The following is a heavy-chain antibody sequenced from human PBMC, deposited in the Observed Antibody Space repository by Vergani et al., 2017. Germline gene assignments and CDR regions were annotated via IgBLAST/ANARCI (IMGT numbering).Heavy chain of an antibody. V-gene: IGHV3-49*03. CDR1: GFTFGDYA. D-gene: IGHD2-2*01. CDR2: IRSKTYGGTT. J-gene: IGHJ6*02. CDR3: ARDSPLVVPAAIFYYYYGMDV. Sequence: EVQLVESGGGLVQPGRSLRLSCTASGFTFGDYAMSWFRQAPGKGLEWVGFIRSKTYGGTTEYAASVKGRFTISRDDSKSIAYLQMNSLKTEDTAVYYCARDSPLVVPAAIFYYYYGMDVWGQGTTVTVSS.